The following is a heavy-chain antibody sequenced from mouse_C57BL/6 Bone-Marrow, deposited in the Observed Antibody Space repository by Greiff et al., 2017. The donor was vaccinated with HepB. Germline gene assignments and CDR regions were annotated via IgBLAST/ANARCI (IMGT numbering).Heavy chain of an antibody. D-gene: IGHD3-1*01. CDR3: ARSTGYFYFDY. Sequence: VKHSCKASGYTFPSYWMQWVKQRPGQGLEWIGEIDPSDSYTNYNQKFKGKATLTVDTSSSTAYMQRSSLTSEDSAVYYCARSTGYFYFDYWGQGTTLTVSS. CDR1: GYTFPSYW. CDR2: IDPSDSYT. J-gene: IGHJ2*01. V-gene: IGHV1-50*01.